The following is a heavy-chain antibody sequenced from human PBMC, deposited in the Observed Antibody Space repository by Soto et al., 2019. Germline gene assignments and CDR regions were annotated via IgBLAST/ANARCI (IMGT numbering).Heavy chain of an antibody. Sequence: GGSLRLSCAASGFTFSSYSMNWVRQAPGKGLEWVSSISSSSSYIYYADSVKGRFTISRDNAKNSLYLQMNSLRAEDTAVYYCARDDYDDISQGDTHFDYWGQGTLVTVSS. CDR1: GFTFSSYS. CDR3: ARDDYDDISQGDTHFDY. CDR2: ISSSSSYI. D-gene: IGHD3-9*01. V-gene: IGHV3-21*01. J-gene: IGHJ4*02.